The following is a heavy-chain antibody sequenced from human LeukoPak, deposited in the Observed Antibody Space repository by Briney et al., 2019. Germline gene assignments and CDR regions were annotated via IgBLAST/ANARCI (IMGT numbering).Heavy chain of an antibody. D-gene: IGHD6-19*01. CDR2: ISGSGGST. CDR1: GFTFSSYA. Sequence: GGSLRLSCAASGFTFSSYAMSWVRQTPGKGLEWVSAISGSGGSTYYADSVKGRSTISRDNSKNTLYLQMNSLRAEDTAVYYCAREPYSSGWYFSYYFDYWGQGTLVTVSS. CDR3: AREPYSSGWYFSYYFDY. J-gene: IGHJ4*02. V-gene: IGHV3-23*01.